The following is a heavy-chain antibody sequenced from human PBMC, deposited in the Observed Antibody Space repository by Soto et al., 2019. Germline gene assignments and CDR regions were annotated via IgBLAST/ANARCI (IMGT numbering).Heavy chain of an antibody. CDR1: GYTFPGYF. J-gene: IGHJ6*02. Sequence: ASVKVSCKASGYTFPGYFMHWVRQAPGQGLEWMGWINPNSGGTNYAQKFQGWVTMTRDTSISTAYMELSRLRSDHTAVYYCARADTGMISATLAGNSYYYGMDVWGQGTTVTVSS. V-gene: IGHV1-2*04. CDR3: ARADTGMISATLAGNSYYYGMDV. D-gene: IGHD5-18*01. CDR2: INPNSGGT.